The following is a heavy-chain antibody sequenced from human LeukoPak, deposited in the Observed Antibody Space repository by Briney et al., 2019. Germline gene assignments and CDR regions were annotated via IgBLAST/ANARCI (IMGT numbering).Heavy chain of an antibody. Sequence: SVKVSCKASGGTFSSYAISWVRQAPGQGLEWMGRIIPIFGTANYAQKFQGRVTITTDESTSTAYMELSSLGSEDTAVYYCARGGSGYDFYFDYWGQGTLVTVSS. CDR2: IIPIFGTA. CDR1: GGTFSSYA. J-gene: IGHJ4*02. CDR3: ARGGSGYDFYFDY. V-gene: IGHV1-69*05. D-gene: IGHD5-12*01.